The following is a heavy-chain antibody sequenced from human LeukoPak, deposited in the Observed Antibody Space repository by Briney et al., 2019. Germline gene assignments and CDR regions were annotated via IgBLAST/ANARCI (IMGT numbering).Heavy chain of an antibody. V-gene: IGHV1-69*05. D-gene: IGHD2-2*02. CDR1: GYTLTELS. CDR3: ATTYCSSTSCYTTESNYYYYYMDV. Sequence: SVKVSCKVSGYTLTELSMHWVRQAPGQGLEWMGGIIPIFGTANYAQKFQGRVTITTDESTSTAYMELSSLRSEDTAVYYCATTYCSSTSCYTTESNYYYYYMDVWGKGTTVTVSS. J-gene: IGHJ6*03. CDR2: IIPIFGTA.